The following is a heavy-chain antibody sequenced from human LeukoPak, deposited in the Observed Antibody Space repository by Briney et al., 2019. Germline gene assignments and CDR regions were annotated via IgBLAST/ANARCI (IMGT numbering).Heavy chain of an antibody. J-gene: IGHJ3*02. CDR3: ARSSGGYQLHNAFDI. CDR1: GYTFTSYG. Sequence: ASVKVSCKASGYTFTSYGISWVRQAPGQGLEWMGWISAYNGNTNYAQKLRGRVTMTTDTSTSTAYMELRSLRSDDTAVYYCARSSGGYQLHNAFDIWGQGTMVTVSS. D-gene: IGHD2-2*01. CDR2: ISAYNGNT. V-gene: IGHV1-18*01.